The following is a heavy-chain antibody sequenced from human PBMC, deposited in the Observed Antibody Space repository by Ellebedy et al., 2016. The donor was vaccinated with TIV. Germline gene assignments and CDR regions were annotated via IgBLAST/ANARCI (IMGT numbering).Heavy chain of an antibody. CDR1: GFTFSSYA. V-gene: IGHV3-30-3*01. CDR3: ARAIGNYNAY. J-gene: IGHJ4*02. Sequence: GESLKISCAASGFTFSSYAMHWVRQAPGKGLEWVAVISYDGSNKYYADSVKGRFTISRDNSKNTLYLQMNSLRAEDTAVYYCARAIGNYNAYWGQGTLLTVSS. CDR2: ISYDGSNK. D-gene: IGHD4-11*01.